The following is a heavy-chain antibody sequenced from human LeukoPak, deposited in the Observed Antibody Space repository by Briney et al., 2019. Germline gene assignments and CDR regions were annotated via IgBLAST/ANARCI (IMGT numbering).Heavy chain of an antibody. J-gene: IGHJ3*02. D-gene: IGHD3-22*01. V-gene: IGHV4-59*12. CDR1: GGSISSYY. Sequence: SETLSLTCTVSGGSISSYYWSWIRQPPGKGLEWIGYIYYSGSTNYNPSLKSRVTISVDTSKNQFSLKLSSVTAADTAVYYCARDLRGYSNSYDSSGYSVMHDAFDIWGQGTMVTVSS. CDR2: IYYSGST. CDR3: ARDLRGYSNSYDSSGYSVMHDAFDI.